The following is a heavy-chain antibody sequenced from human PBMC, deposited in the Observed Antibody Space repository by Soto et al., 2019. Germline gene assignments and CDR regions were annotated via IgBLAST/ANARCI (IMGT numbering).Heavy chain of an antibody. CDR1: GYTFTGYY. V-gene: IGHV1-2*04. Sequence: QVQLVQSGAEVKKPGASVKVSCKASGYTFTGYYMHWVRQAPGQGLEWMGWINPNSGGTNYAQKFQGCVTMTRDTSISTAYMELSRLRSDDTAVYYCAREWRLDYYYYGMDVWGQGTTVTVSS. D-gene: IGHD5-12*01. CDR3: AREWRLDYYYYGMDV. J-gene: IGHJ6*02. CDR2: INPNSGGT.